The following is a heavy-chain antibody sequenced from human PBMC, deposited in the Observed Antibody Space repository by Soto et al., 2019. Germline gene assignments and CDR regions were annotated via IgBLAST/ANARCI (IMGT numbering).Heavy chain of an antibody. CDR3: ARDSGDCSSTSCPDYGDYTFDY. J-gene: IGHJ4*02. Sequence: GGSLRLSCAASGFTFSSYAMHWVRQAPGKGLEWVAVISYDGSNKYYADSVKGRFTISRDNSKNTLYLQMNSLRAEDTAVYYCARDSGDCSSTSCPDYGDYTFDYWGQGTLVTVSS. CDR1: GFTFSSYA. D-gene: IGHD2-2*01. CDR2: ISYDGSNK. V-gene: IGHV3-30-3*01.